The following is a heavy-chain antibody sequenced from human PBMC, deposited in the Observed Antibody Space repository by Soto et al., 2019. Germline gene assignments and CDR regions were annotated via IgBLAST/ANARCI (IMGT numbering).Heavy chain of an antibody. CDR1: GFTVSSNY. D-gene: IGHD6-19*01. J-gene: IGHJ6*02. CDR2: IYSGGST. CDR3: GRVWSSGWYGWDYYYYGIDV. V-gene: IGHV3-53*05. Sequence: EVQLVETGGGLIQPGGSLRLSCAASGFTVSSNYMSWVRQAPGKGLEWVSVIYSGGSTYYADSVKGRFTIARDNSKNTLYLQMNSLRAEDTAVYYCGRVWSSGWYGWDYYYYGIDVWGQGTTVTVSS.